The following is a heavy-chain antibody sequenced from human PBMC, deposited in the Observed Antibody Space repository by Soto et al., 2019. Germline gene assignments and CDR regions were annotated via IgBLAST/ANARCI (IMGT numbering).Heavy chain of an antibody. CDR2: VSSDGSNK. Sequence: GGSLRLSCAASGFTFSSHAMHWVRQAPGRGLEWVTVVSSDGSNKYYADSVKGRFTISRDNSKNTLFLQMTSLRPEDTGLYYCAKDKGSWTRGDHQYAKDVWGQGTTVTVSS. CDR3: AKDKGSWTRGDHQYAKDV. V-gene: IGHV3-30*18. D-gene: IGHD2-8*01. CDR1: GFTFSSHA. J-gene: IGHJ6*02.